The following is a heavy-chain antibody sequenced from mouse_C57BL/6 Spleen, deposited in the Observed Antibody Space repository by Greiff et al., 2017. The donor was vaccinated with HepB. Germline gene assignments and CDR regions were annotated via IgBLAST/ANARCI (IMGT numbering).Heavy chain of an antibody. CDR1: GYTFTSYG. V-gene: IGHV1-81*01. J-gene: IGHJ2*01. D-gene: IGHD1-1*01. Sequence: LVESGAELARPGASVKLSCKASGYTFTSYGISWVKQRTGQGLEWIGEIYPRSGNTYYNEKFKGKATLTADKSSSTAYMELRSLTSEDSAVYVCACYYGSSYRDDYWGQGTTLTVSS. CDR3: ACYYGSSYRDDY. CDR2: IYPRSGNT.